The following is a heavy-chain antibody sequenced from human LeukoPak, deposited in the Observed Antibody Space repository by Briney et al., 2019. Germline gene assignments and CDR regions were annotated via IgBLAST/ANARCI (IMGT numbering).Heavy chain of an antibody. D-gene: IGHD5-12*01. CDR3: AKGSSHWRDYYYFDY. CDR1: GVTFSNYA. Sequence: GGSLRLSCAASGVTFSNYAVSWVRQAPGKGLAWVSAISDSGGSTQYADSVKGRFTISRDNSRNTLYLQMNSLTAEDTAVYYCAKGSSHWRDYYYFDYWGQGTLVTVSS. J-gene: IGHJ4*02. V-gene: IGHV3-23*01. CDR2: ISDSGGST.